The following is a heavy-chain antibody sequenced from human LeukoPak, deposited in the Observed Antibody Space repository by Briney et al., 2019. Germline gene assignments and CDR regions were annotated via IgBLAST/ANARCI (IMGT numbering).Heavy chain of an antibody. CDR3: AKGPVVGARGLIDY. CDR2: VSGDGGST. V-gene: IGHV3-43*02. J-gene: IGHJ4*02. CDR1: GFTFDDYA. D-gene: IGHD1-26*01. Sequence: PGGSLRLSCAASGFTFDDYAMHWVRQAPGKGLEWVSLVSGDGGSTYYADSVKGRFTISRDNSKNSLYPQMNSLRTEDTALYYCAKGPVVGARGLIDYWGQGTLVTVSS.